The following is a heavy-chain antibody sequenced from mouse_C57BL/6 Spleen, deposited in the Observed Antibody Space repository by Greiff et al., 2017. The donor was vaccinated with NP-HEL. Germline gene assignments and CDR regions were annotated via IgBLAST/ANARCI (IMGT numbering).Heavy chain of an antibody. V-gene: IGHV1-15*01. CDR1: GYTFTDYE. D-gene: IGHD2-4*01. Sequence: QVQLQQSGAELVRPGASVTLSCKASGYTFTDYEMHWVKQTPVHGLEWIGAIDPETGGTAYNQKFKGKAILTADKSSSTAYMELRSLTSEDSAVYYCTREGIYYDYAGAMDYWGQGTSVTVSS. J-gene: IGHJ4*01. CDR3: TREGIYYDYAGAMDY. CDR2: IDPETGGT.